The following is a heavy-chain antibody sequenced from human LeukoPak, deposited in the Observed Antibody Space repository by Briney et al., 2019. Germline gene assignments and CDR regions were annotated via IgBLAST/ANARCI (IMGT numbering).Heavy chain of an antibody. CDR3: AIVYYYDSSGPIDAFDI. CDR1: GYTFTGYY. CDR2: INPNSGGT. V-gene: IGHV1-2*02. D-gene: IGHD3-22*01. Sequence: ASVKVSCKASGYTFTGYYMHWVRQAPGQGLEWMGWINPNSGGTNYAQKFQGRVTMTRDTSISTAYMELSRLRSDDTAVYYCAIVYYYDSSGPIDAFDIWGQGTMVTVSS. J-gene: IGHJ3*02.